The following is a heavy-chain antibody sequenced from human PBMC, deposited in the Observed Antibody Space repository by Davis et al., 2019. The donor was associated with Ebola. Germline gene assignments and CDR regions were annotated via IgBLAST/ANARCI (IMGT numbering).Heavy chain of an antibody. CDR1: GFTFSDYY. J-gene: IGHJ6*02. V-gene: IGHV3-11*01. Sequence: PGGSLRLSCAASGFTFSDYYMSWIRQAPGKGLEWVSYISSSGSTIYYADSVKGRFTISRDNAKNSLYLQMNSLRAEDTAVYYCARDGTGPLPSRYYYGMDVWGQGTTVTVSS. CDR3: ARDGTGPLPSRYYYGMDV. CDR2: ISSSGSTI. D-gene: IGHD1-14*01.